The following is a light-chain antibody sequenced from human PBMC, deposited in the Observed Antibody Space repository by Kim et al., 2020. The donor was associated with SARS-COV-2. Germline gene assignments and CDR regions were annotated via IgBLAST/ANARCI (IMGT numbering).Light chain of an antibody. CDR1: SLRIFY. Sequence: VALGQTVRITCQGDSLRIFYASWYQQKPGQAPRLVIYAKTNRPSGILDRFSGSSSGNTASLTITGAQAEDEADYYCNSRDSTGNHSFGGGTKLTVL. J-gene: IGLJ2*01. CDR2: AKT. CDR3: NSRDSTGNHS. V-gene: IGLV3-19*01.